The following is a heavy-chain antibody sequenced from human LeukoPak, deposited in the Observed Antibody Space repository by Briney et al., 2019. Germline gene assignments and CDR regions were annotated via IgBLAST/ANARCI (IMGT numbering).Heavy chain of an antibody. D-gene: IGHD3-16*02. CDR1: GGSISSYY. J-gene: IGHJ4*02. Sequence: SETLSLTCTVSGGSISSYYWSWIRQPPGKGLEWIGYIYYSGSTNYNPSLKSRVTISVDTSKNQFSLKLSFVTAADTAVYYCARDDYVWGSYHFFDYWGQGTLVTVSS. CDR3: ARDDYVWGSYHFFDY. CDR2: IYYSGST. V-gene: IGHV4-59*01.